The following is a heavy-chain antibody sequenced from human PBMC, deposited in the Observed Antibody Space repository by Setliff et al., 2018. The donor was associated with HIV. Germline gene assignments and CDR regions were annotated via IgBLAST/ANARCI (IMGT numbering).Heavy chain of an antibody. J-gene: IGHJ6*03. CDR2: IDYNEIT. CDR1: GDSVSRSNYY. V-gene: IGHV4-39*01. CDR3: ASLDGSESPYIYYYYMDV. D-gene: IGHD3-10*01. Sequence: SETLSLTCTVSGDSVSRSNYYWAWIRQPPGKGLEWIGSIDYNEITYYNPSLKSRVTLSVDTPKNQFSLYLSSVTASDTAVYYCASLDGSESPYIYYYYMDVWGKGTAVTVSS.